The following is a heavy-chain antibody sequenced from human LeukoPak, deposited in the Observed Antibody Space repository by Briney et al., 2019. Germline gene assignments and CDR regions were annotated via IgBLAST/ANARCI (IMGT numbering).Heavy chain of an antibody. Sequence: ASVKVSCKASGYTFTGYYKHWVRQAPGQGLGWMGWINPNSGGTNYAQKFQGRVTMTRDTSISTAYMELSRLTSDDTALYYCARTYTAVHYFDYWGQGTLVTVSS. J-gene: IGHJ4*02. CDR2: INPNSGGT. V-gene: IGHV1-2*02. CDR3: ARTYTAVHYFDY. D-gene: IGHD2-21*02. CDR1: GYTFTGYY.